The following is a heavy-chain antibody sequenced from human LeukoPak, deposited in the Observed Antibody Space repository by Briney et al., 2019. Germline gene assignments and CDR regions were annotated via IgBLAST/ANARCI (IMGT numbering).Heavy chain of an antibody. D-gene: IGHD1-26*01. J-gene: IGHJ4*02. CDR3: SRVCRGSSPPTRGY. V-gene: IGHV3-48*03. CDR2: ISSSGSAI. Sequence: GGSLRLSCVASGFTFSSYEMIWVRQAPGKGLEWVSYISSSGSAIFYADSVKGPFTISRDNAKNSLYMQMNSLRAEHTAVYYCSRVCRGSSPPTRGYWGQGTLVTVSS. CDR1: GFTFSSYE.